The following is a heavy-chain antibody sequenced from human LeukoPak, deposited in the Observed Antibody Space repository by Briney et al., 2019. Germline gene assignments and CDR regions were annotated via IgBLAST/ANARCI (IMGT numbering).Heavy chain of an antibody. V-gene: IGHV3-74*01. CDR2: INSDGSTT. J-gene: IGHJ4*02. CDR1: GFTFSSNW. D-gene: IGHD4-23*01. CDR3: TRGGFGDYGGGY. Sequence: GSLTLSCAASGFTFSSNWMHWVRQAPGKGLVWVSRINSDGSTTNYADSVKGRFTISRDNAKNTLYLQMNSLRAEDTAVYYCTRGGFGDYGGGYWGQGTLVTVSS.